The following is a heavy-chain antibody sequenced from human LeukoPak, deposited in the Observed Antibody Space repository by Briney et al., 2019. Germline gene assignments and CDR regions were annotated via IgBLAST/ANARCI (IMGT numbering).Heavy chain of an antibody. Sequence: GGSLRLSCAASGFTFSSYSMNWVRQAPGKGLEWVSSISSSSSYIYYADSVKGRFTISRDNAKNSLYLQMNSLRAEDTAVYYCAKISRLGGFDIWGQGTMVTVSS. J-gene: IGHJ3*02. D-gene: IGHD3-16*01. CDR1: GFTFSSYS. CDR2: ISSSSSYI. CDR3: AKISRLGGFDI. V-gene: IGHV3-21*04.